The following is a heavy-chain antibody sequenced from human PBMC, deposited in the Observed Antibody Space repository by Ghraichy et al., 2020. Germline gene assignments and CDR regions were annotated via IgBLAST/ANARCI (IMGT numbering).Heavy chain of an antibody. CDR1: GFSFDDYT. Sequence: GVLNISCAASGFSFDDYTMHWVRQGPEKGLGWVSLITWDGGTTDYADSVKGRFTISRDNSKHSLYLQMNSLKTEDTALYYCAKEGSSTRPFDSWGQGTLVTVSS. V-gene: IGHV3-43*01. J-gene: IGHJ4*02. CDR3: AKEGSSTRPFDS. D-gene: IGHD2-2*01. CDR2: ITWDGGTT.